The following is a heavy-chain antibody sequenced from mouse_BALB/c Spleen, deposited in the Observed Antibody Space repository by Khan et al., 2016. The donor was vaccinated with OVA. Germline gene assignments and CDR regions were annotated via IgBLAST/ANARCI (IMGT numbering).Heavy chain of an antibody. V-gene: IGHV2-3*01. J-gene: IGHJ4*01. Sequence: QMQLEESGPGLVAPSQSLSITCTVSGFSLTTYGVTWVRQPPGKGLEWLGVIWGDGNTDYHSALISRLSISKDNSENQVFLKLNSLQTDDTATYYCAKSFYSHYYAMDYWGQGTSVTVSS. CDR1: GFSLTTYG. CDR3: AKSFYSHYYAMDY. D-gene: IGHD2-1*01. CDR2: IWGDGNT.